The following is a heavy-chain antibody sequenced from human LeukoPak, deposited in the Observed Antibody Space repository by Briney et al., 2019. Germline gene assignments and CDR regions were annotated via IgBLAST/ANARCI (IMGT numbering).Heavy chain of an antibody. D-gene: IGHD1-26*01. CDR1: GVAFSSYA. CDR3: ARGYSGSYQAFDI. CDR2: IIPIFGTA. J-gene: IGHJ3*02. V-gene: IGHV1-69*13. Sequence: SVKVSCKASGVAFSSYAISWVRQAPGQGLEWMGGIIPIFGTANYAQKFQGRVTITADESTSTAYMELSSLRSEDTAVYYCARGYSGSYQAFDIWGQGTMVTVSS.